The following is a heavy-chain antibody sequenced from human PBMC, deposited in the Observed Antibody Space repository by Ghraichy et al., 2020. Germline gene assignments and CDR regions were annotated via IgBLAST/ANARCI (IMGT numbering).Heavy chain of an antibody. Sequence: ASVKFSCKASGYTFTGYYMHWVRQAPGQGLEWMGWINPNSGGTNYAQKFQGRVTMTRDTSISTAYVELSRLRSDDTAVYYCAIPGYSSSYYYNYGMDVWGQGTTVTVSS. J-gene: IGHJ6*02. V-gene: IGHV1-2*02. D-gene: IGHD6-13*01. CDR3: AIPGYSSSYYYNYGMDV. CDR2: INPNSGGT. CDR1: GYTFTGYY.